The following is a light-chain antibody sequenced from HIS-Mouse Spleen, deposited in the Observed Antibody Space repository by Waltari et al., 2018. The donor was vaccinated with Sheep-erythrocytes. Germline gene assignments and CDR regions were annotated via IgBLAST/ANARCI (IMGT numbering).Light chain of an antibody. CDR3: CSYAGSYNHV. V-gene: IGLV2-11*01. CDR2: DVS. J-gene: IGLJ1*01. Sequence: QSALTQPRSVSGSPGPSVPISCTGTSSDVGGYYYVPWYQQHPGKAPKLMIYDVSKRPSGVPDRFSGSKSGNTASLTISGLQAEDEADYYCCSYAGSYNHVFATGTKVTVL. CDR1: SSDVGGYYY.